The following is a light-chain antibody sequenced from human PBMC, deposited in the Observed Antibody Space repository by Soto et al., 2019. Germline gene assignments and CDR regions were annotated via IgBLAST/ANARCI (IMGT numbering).Light chain of an antibody. J-gene: IGKJ2*01. CDR3: QQYNNWPYT. CDR2: AAS. Sequence: EIVMTQSPATLSVSPGEGATLSCRARQSVSRNLAWYQQKPGQAPRLLIYAASTRATGIPARFSGSGSGTEFTLTISILQSEDFAVYYCQQYNNWPYTFGQGTKLEIK. CDR1: QSVSRN. V-gene: IGKV3-15*01.